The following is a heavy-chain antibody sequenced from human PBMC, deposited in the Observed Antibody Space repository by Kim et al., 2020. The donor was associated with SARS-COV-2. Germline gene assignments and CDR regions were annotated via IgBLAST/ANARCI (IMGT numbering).Heavy chain of an antibody. J-gene: IGHJ6*03. Sequence: GGSLRLSCAASGFTFSSYAMHWVRQATGKGLEWVSAIGTAGDTYYPGSVKSRFSISRENAKNYLYLQMNSLRAGDTAVYYCARATPGYYMDGWGKATKGT. CDR1: GFTFSSYA. V-gene: IGHV3-13*01. CDR3: ARATPGYYMDG. CDR2: IGTAGDT. D-gene: IGHD2-2*01.